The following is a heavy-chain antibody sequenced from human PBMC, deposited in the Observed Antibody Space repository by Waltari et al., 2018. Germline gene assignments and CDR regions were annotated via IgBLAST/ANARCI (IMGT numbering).Heavy chain of an antibody. CDR2: FDPEDGET. D-gene: IGHD6-6*01. V-gene: IGHV1-24*01. J-gene: IGHJ4*02. Sequence: QVQLVQSGAEVKKPGASVKVSCKVSGYTLTELSMHWVRQAPGKGLEWMGGFDPEDGETIYAQKCQGRVTRTEDTSTDTAYMELSSLRSEDTAVYYCATLPRIAARDYWGQGTLVTVSS. CDR3: ATLPRIAARDY. CDR1: GYTLTELS.